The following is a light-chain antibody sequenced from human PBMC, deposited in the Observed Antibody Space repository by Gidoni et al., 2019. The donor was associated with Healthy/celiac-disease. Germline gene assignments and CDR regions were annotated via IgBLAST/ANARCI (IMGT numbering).Light chain of an antibody. CDR1: QSVSSSY. V-gene: IGKV3-20*01. CDR3: QQYGSSPIT. CDR2: GAS. Sequence: EIVLPQSPGTLSLSPGERATLSCRSSQSVSSSYLAWSKQKPGQAPRLLIYGASSRATGIPDRFSGSGSGTDFTLTISRLEAEDFAVYYCQQYGSSPITFGQGTRLEIK. J-gene: IGKJ5*01.